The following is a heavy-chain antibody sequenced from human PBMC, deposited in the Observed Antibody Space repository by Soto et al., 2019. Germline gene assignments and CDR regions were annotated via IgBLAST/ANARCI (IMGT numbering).Heavy chain of an antibody. Sequence: SETLSLTCTVSGGSISSFYWSWIRQPPGNGLEWIGYVYSSGSTNYNPSLKSRVAISVDTSKNEFSLKLSSVTAADTAVYYCARVIMGGYYYYYYMDVWGKGTTVTVSS. CDR1: GGSISSFY. J-gene: IGHJ6*03. V-gene: IGHV4-59*01. CDR2: VYSSGST. CDR3: ARVIMGGYYYYYYMDV. D-gene: IGHD2-8*01.